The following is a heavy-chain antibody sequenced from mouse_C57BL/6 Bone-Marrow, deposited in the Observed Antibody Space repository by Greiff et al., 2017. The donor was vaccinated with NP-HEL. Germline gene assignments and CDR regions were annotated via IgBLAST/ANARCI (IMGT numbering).Heavy chain of an antibody. CDR2: ITPGSGGT. CDR3: ARSNDGYYPLFAY. D-gene: IGHD2-3*01. J-gene: IGHJ3*01. Sequence: VKLMESGAELVRPGTSVKVSCKASGYAFTNYLIEWVKQRPGPGLEWIGVITPGSGGTNYNEKFKGKATLTADKSSSTAYMQLSSLTSEDSAVYFCARSNDGYYPLFAYWGQGTLVTVSA. CDR1: GYAFTNYL. V-gene: IGHV1-54*01.